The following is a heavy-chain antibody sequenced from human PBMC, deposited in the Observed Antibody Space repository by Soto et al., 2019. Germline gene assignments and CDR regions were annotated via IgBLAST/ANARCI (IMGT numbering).Heavy chain of an antibody. CDR1: GDAISNYY. Sequence: SETLSLTCSVSGDAISNYYWSWIRQTPGRGLEWIGCVHESGSTDYNPSLRGRVIISLHTSKSQFSLSLRSATAADTATYYCARGTRALITSFFDYWGQGIPVTVSS. D-gene: IGHD1-20*01. CDR3: ARGTRALITSFFDY. CDR2: VHESGST. J-gene: IGHJ4*02. V-gene: IGHV4-59*03.